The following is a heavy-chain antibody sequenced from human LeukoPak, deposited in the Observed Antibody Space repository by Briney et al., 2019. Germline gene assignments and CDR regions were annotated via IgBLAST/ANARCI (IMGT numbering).Heavy chain of an antibody. CDR3: ASGPLWLYYYYYGMDV. V-gene: IGHV4-34*01. D-gene: IGHD5-18*01. CDR1: GGSFSGYY. CDR2: INHSGST. J-gene: IGHJ6*02. Sequence: PSETLSLTCAVYGGSFSGYYWSWIRQPPGKGLEWIGEINHSGSTNHNPSLKSRVTISVDTSKNQFSLKLSSVTAADTAVYYCASGPLWLYYYYYGMDVWGQGTTVTVSS.